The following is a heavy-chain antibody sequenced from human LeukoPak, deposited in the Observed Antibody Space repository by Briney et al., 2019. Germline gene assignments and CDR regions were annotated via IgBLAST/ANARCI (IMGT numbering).Heavy chain of an antibody. V-gene: IGHV3-23*01. CDR3: ASTRLSFDY. Sequence: PGGSLRLSCVASGFTFETHWMSWVRQAPGKGLEWVSAISGSGGSTYYADSVKGRFTISRDNSKNTLYLQMNSLRAEDTAVYYCASTRLSFDYWGQGTLVTVSS. CDR1: GFTFETHW. CDR2: ISGSGGST. J-gene: IGHJ4*02. D-gene: IGHD4/OR15-4a*01.